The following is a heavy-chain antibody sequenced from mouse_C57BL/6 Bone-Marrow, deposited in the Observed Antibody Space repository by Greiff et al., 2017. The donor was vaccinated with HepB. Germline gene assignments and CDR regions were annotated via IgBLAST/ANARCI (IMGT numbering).Heavy chain of an antibody. CDR1: GFTFSSYA. CDR2: ISDGGSYT. Sequence: EVQLVESGGGLVKPGGSLKLSCAASGFTFSSYAMSWVRQTPEKRLEWVATISDGGSYTYYPDNVKGRFTISRDNAKNNLYLQMSHLKSEDTAMYYCARWLLGAYWGQGTLVTVSA. J-gene: IGHJ3*01. V-gene: IGHV5-4*01. CDR3: ARWLLGAY. D-gene: IGHD2-3*01.